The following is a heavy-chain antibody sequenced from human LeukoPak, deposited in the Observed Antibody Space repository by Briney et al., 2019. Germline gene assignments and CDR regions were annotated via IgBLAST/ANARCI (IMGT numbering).Heavy chain of an antibody. CDR1: GFTFSSYS. CDR3: ARHLLTTIFGVVISDGSGD. D-gene: IGHD3-3*01. J-gene: IGHJ4*02. V-gene: IGHV3-21*01. CDR2: ISSSSSYI. Sequence: GGSLRLSCAASGFTFSSYSMNWVRQAPGKGLEWVSSISSSSSYIYYADSVKGRFTISRDNAKNSLYLQMNSLRAEDTAVYYCARHLLTTIFGVVISDGSGDWGQGTLVTVSS.